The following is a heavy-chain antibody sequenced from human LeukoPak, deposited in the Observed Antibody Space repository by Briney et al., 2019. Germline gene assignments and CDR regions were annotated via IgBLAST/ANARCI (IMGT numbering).Heavy chain of an antibody. CDR3: ARIPAVAPADY. D-gene: IGHD6-19*01. J-gene: IGHJ4*02. Sequence: PGGSLRLSCAASGFTFSDYYMSWIRQAPGKGLEWISYISSSGSIVNYADSVKSRFTISRDNAKDSLYLQVNSLRAEDTAVYYCARIPAVAPADYWGQGTLVTVSS. V-gene: IGHV3-11*01. CDR2: ISSSGSIV. CDR1: GFTFSDYY.